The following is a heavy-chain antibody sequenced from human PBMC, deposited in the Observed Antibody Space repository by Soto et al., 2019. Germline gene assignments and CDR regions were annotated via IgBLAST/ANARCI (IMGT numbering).Heavy chain of an antibody. V-gene: IGHV4-59*08. CDR1: GGSVSSYY. CDR3: ARHSNRNYGLYYFDY. J-gene: IGHJ4*02. Sequence: SETLSLTCTVSGGSVSSYYWSWIRQPPGKGLEWIGYIYYSGSIKYNPSLKSRVTMSVDTSNNQFSLKVSSVTAADTAVYYCARHSNRNYGLYYFDYWGLGALVTVSS. CDR2: IYYSGSI. D-gene: IGHD4-4*01.